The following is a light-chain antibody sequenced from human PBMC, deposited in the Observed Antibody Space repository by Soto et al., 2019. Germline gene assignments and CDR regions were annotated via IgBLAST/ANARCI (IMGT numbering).Light chain of an antibody. CDR1: QTVSFS. Sequence: DIQMTQSPSTLSASVGDRVTITCRASQTVSFSLAWYQQKPGKAPKLLIYDASTMESGVPARFSGRGSGTEFILTISGLPPDDFANYYCQQYHGYSLTFGQGTKVDIK. CDR3: QQYHGYSLT. V-gene: IGKV1-5*01. CDR2: DAS. J-gene: IGKJ1*01.